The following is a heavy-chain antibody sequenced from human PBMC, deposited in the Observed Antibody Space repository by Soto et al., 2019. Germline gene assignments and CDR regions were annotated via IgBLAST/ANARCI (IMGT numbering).Heavy chain of an antibody. CDR2: ISPYNGNT. Sequence: ASVKVSCKASRYTFTNYGITWVRQAPGQGLEWMGWISPYNGNTNYAQKVQGRVTMSTDTSTGTAYLEERSLRSDDTAVYYCARGPESRSTAYFDYWGQGTQVTVSS. CDR3: ARGPESRSTAYFDY. J-gene: IGHJ4*02. V-gene: IGHV1-18*01. D-gene: IGHD2-2*01. CDR1: RYTFTNYG.